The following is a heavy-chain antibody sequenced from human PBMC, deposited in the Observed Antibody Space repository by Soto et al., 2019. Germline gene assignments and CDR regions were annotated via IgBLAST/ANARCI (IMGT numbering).Heavy chain of an antibody. J-gene: IGHJ6*02. CDR1: GFTFSSYG. CDR2: ISSSSSYV. Sequence: GGSLRLSCAASGFTFSSYGMNWVRQAPGKGLEWVSSISSSSSYVYYADSVKGRFTISRDNAKNSLYLQMNSLRAEDTAVYYCAREEKQLVRNYLYYYYYGMDFWGQGTTVTLSS. V-gene: IGHV3-21*01. D-gene: IGHD6-13*01. CDR3: AREEKQLVRNYLYYYYYGMDF.